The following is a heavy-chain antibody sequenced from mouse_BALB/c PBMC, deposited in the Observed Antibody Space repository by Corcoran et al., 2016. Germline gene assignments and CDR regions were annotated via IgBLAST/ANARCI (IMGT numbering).Heavy chain of an antibody. CDR3: AREVTTVPY. V-gene: IGHV9-1*02. Sequence: QIQLVQSGPELKKPGETVKISCKASGYTFTNYGMNWVKQAPGKGLKWMDWINTYTGEPTYADDFKGRFAFSLETSASTAYLQINNLKNEDMATYFCAREVTTVPYWGQGTTLTVSS. CDR2: INTYTGEP. J-gene: IGHJ2*01. CDR1: GYTFTNYG. D-gene: IGHD1-1*01.